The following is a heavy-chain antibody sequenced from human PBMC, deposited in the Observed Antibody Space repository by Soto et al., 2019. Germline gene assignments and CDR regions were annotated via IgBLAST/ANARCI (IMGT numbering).Heavy chain of an antibody. Sequence: ASVKVSCKASGYNFPSYTLHWVRQAPGQSLEWMGWISAYNGNTKYAQKLQGRVTMTTDTSTSTAYMELRSLRPDDTAVYYCASSESVAGYYYYYGMDVWGQGTTVTVSS. CDR1: GYNFPSYT. CDR2: ISAYNGNT. CDR3: ASSESVAGYYYYYGMDV. J-gene: IGHJ6*02. D-gene: IGHD6-19*01. V-gene: IGHV1-18*04.